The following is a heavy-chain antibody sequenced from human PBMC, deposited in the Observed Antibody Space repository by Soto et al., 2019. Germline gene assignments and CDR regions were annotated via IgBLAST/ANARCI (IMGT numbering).Heavy chain of an antibody. CDR2: INAGNGNT. D-gene: IGHD6-13*01. V-gene: IGHV1-3*01. J-gene: IGHJ4*02. Sequence: QVQLVQSGAEVKKPGASVKVSCKASGNTFTSYSVYWVRQAPGQGLEWMGWINAGNGNTRYSQKFQDRVTITRDTSASTVYMELSSVRSEDTAVYYCARDRYSSSWYVGAFDYWGQGTLVTVSS. CDR1: GNTFTSYS. CDR3: ARDRYSSSWYVGAFDY.